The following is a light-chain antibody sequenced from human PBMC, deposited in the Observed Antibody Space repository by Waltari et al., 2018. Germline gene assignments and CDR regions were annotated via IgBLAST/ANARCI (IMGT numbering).Light chain of an antibody. Sequence: QSVLTQPPSASGTPGQRVTISCSGSSSNIGSNYVYWYQQLPGTAPKLLIYRNNQRPSGAPDRFSGSESGTSASLAISGLRSDDEADYYCAAWDDSLSGGVFGGGTRLTVL. CDR3: AAWDDSLSGGV. CDR2: RNN. J-gene: IGLJ3*02. CDR1: SSNIGSNY. V-gene: IGLV1-47*01.